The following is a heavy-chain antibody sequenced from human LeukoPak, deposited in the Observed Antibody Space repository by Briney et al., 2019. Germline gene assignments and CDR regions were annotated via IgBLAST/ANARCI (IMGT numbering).Heavy chain of an antibody. CDR2: TNQDGTEI. CDR1: GFTFRNYW. Sequence: GGSLRLSCAASGFTFRNYWMSWVRQTPGKGVEWLANTNQDGTEINYVDSVRGRVTTSRDNAKDSLYLQMNSLRAEDTAMYYCARDLGYSTFDCWGQGTLVTVSS. V-gene: IGHV3-7*01. CDR3: ARDLGYSTFDC. J-gene: IGHJ4*02. D-gene: IGHD6-13*01.